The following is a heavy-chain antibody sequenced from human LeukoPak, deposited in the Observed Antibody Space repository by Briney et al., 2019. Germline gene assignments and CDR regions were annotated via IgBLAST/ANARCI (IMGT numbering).Heavy chain of an antibody. J-gene: IGHJ4*02. V-gene: IGHV1-69*06. Sequence: SVKVSCKASGDTFSSYAISWVRQAPGQGLEWMGRIIPIFGTTNYAQKFQGRVTITADKSTSTAYMELSSLRSEDTAVYYCALHTYYYDSSGYYPPYFDYWGQGTLVTVSS. CDR2: IIPIFGTT. CDR3: ALHTYYYDSSGYYPPYFDY. CDR1: GDTFSSYA. D-gene: IGHD3-22*01.